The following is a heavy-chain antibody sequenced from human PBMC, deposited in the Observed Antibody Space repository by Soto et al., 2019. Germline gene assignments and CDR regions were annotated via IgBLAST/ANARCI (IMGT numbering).Heavy chain of an antibody. CDR3: AKAPGAQHGYDFFFDY. D-gene: IGHD5-12*01. CDR1: GFMFNSCD. V-gene: IGHV3-30*18. J-gene: IGHJ4*02. Sequence: QVKVVESGGGVVQPGRTLRLSCITSGFMFNSCDMHCVRQAPGKGLEWVAVVSFDGNKKYYADSVRGRFTISRDNSKNTLYLQMDSLRPEDTAVYYCAKAPGAQHGYDFFFDYWGQGTLVTVSS. CDR2: VSFDGNKK.